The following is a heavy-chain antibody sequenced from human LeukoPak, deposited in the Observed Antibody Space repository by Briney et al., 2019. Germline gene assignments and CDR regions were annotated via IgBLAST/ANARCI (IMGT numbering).Heavy chain of an antibody. J-gene: IGHJ5*02. D-gene: IGHD2-15*01. CDR1: GGSFSGYY. Sequence: SETLSLTCAVYGGSFSGYYWRWIRQPPGKGLEWIGEINHSGSTNYNPSLKSRVTISVDTSKNQFSLKLSSVTAADTAVYYCARRRRPDIIVVVAATPYNWFDPWGQGTLVTVSS. CDR2: INHSGST. CDR3: ARRRRPDIIVVVAATPYNWFDP. V-gene: IGHV4-34*01.